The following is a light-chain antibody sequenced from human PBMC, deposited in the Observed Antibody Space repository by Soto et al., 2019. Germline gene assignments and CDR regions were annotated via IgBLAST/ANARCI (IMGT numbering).Light chain of an antibody. V-gene: IGKV3-11*01. CDR3: HQRSNWRT. Sequence: EIVLTQSPATLSLSPGERATLSCRASQSVSSYLAWYQQKPGQAPRLLLYDASNRTTGIPARFSGSGSGTDFALTISSLEPEDFAVYYCHQRSNWRTFGQGTKVDIK. CDR1: QSVSSY. CDR2: DAS. J-gene: IGKJ1*01.